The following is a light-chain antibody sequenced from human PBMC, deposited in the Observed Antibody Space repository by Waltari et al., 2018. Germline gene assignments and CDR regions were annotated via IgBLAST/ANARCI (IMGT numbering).Light chain of an antibody. CDR1: SSDIGNYNL. V-gene: IGLV2-23*01. CDR3: FSYAGSGTLV. Sequence: QSALTQPASVSGSPGQSDIISCTGTSSDIGNYNLVSWYQQHPDKAPILIIYQATKRPSEISKRCSCSKSGNTASLTISGVQAEDEADYYCFSYAGSGTLVLGGWTNLTVL. CDR2: QAT. J-gene: IGLJ3*02.